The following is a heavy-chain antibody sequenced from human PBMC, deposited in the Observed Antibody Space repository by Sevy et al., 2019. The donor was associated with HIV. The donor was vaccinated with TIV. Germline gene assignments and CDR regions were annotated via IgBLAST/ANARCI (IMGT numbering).Heavy chain of an antibody. D-gene: IGHD3-22*01. V-gene: IGHV3-48*01. Sequence: QPRGSLRLSCAASGFTFSSYSMNWVRQAPGKGLEWVSYISSSSSTIYYADSVKGRFTISRDNAKNSLYLQMNSLRAEDTAVYYCARDPPLGGYYYDSRNEAGFDYWGQGTLVTVSS. J-gene: IGHJ4*02. CDR1: GFTFSSYS. CDR3: ARDPPLGGYYYDSRNEAGFDY. CDR2: ISSSSSTI.